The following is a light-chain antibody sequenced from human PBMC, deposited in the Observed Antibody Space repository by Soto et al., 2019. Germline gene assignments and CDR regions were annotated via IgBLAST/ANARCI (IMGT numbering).Light chain of an antibody. Sequence: EIVMTQSPATPSVSPGERATLSCRASQSVSSNLAWYQQKPGQAPRLLIYGASTRATGIPARFSGSGSGTEFTLTISSLQSEDFAVYYCQQYNNWPPCTFGQGTKVEIK. CDR3: QQYNNWPPCT. V-gene: IGKV3-15*01. CDR2: GAS. CDR1: QSVSSN. J-gene: IGKJ1*01.